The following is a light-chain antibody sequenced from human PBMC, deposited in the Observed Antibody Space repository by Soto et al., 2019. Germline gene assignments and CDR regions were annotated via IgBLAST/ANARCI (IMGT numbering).Light chain of an antibody. V-gene: IGLV2-8*01. CDR1: SSDVGGYNY. CDR3: SSYAGSNNLV. Sequence: QSALTQPPSASGSPGQSVTISCTGTSSDVGGYNYVSWYQQYPGKAPKVMIYEVSKRPSGVPDRFSGSKSGNTASLTVSGLQAEVEADYYCSSYAGSNNLVFGGGTKLTVL. CDR2: EVS. J-gene: IGLJ2*01.